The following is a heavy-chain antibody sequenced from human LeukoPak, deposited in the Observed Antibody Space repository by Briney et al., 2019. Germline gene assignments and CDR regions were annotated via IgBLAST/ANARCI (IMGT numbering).Heavy chain of an antibody. CDR3: ARGDYGDFQ. J-gene: IGHJ4*02. CDR1: GGSISSYY. D-gene: IGHD4-17*01. CDR2: IYYSGST. V-gene: IGHV4-59*01. Sequence: SETLSLTCTASGGSISSYYWSWIRQPPGKGLEWIGYIYYSGSTNYNPSLKSRVTISVDTSENQFSLKLSSVTAADTAVYYCARGDYGDFQWGQGTLVTVSS.